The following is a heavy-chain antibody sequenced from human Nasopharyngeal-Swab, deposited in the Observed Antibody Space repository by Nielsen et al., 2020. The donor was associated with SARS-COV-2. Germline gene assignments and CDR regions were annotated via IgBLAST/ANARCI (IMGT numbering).Heavy chain of an antibody. J-gene: IGHJ6*02. V-gene: IGHV3-11*04. CDR2: ISSSGSTI. CDR3: ARGGVVVAASLDV. D-gene: IGHD2-15*01. CDR1: GFTFRDYY. Sequence: GESLKISCAASGFTFRDYYMSWIRQAPGKGLEWVSYISSSGSTIYYADSVKGRFTISRDNAKNSLYLQMNSLRAEDTAVYYCARGGVVVAASLDVWGQGTTVTVSS.